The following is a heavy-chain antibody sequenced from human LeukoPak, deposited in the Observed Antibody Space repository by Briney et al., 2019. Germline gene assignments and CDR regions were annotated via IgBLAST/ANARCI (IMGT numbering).Heavy chain of an antibody. Sequence: SETLSLTCTVSGYSISSGYYWGWIRQPPGKGLEWIGSIYHSGSTNYNPSLKSRVTISVDTSKNQFSLKLSSVTAADTAVYYCARAGGKTFKVWGQGTLVTVSS. D-gene: IGHD4-23*01. V-gene: IGHV4-38-2*02. CDR2: IYHSGST. CDR1: GYSISSGYY. J-gene: IGHJ4*02. CDR3: ARAGGKTFKV.